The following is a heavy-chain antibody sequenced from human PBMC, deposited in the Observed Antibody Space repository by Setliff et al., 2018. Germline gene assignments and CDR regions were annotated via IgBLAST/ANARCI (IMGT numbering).Heavy chain of an antibody. D-gene: IGHD2-2*01. CDR2: IFWDDDK. CDR3: VHRPGYCFTTTCWNFDY. V-gene: IGHV2-5*02. CDR1: GFSLTTSGVG. J-gene: IGHJ4*02. Sequence: SGPTLVNPTQTLTLTCTFSGFSLTTSGVGVGWVRQPPGKALEWLAIIFWDDDKRYSPSLKNRLTITKDSLKRQVVLTMTNVDPVDTATYYCVHRPGYCFTTTCWNFDYWGQGALVTVSS.